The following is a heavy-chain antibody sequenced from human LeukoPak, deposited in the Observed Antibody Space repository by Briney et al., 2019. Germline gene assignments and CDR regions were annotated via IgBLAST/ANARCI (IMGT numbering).Heavy chain of an antibody. D-gene: IGHD2-21*02. CDR1: GGSISSYY. J-gene: IGHJ4*02. CDR3: ARHGDGYSFDY. CDR2: ISYSGST. Sequence: SETLSLTCTVSGGSISSYYWSWIQQPPGKGLEWIGYISYSGSTNYNPSLRSRVTISVDKSKNQFSLKLSSVTAADTAVYYCARHGDGYSFDYWGQGTLVTVSS. V-gene: IGHV4-59*08.